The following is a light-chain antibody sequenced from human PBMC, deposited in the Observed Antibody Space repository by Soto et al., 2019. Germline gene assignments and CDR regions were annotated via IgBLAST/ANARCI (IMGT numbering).Light chain of an antibody. CDR1: QSISIN. Sequence: EIVMTQSPATLSVSPGERATLSCRASQSISINLAWYQQKPGQAPRLLIYGASTRATGIPARFSGSGSGTEFTLTIISRQSEDVAVYYCQQYHNWPPWTFGQGTKVEIK. CDR2: GAS. CDR3: QQYHNWPPWT. V-gene: IGKV3-15*01. J-gene: IGKJ1*01.